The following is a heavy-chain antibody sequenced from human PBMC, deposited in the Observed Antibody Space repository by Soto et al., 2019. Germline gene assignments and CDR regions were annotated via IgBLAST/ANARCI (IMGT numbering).Heavy chain of an antibody. CDR1: GGSFSGYY. Sequence: SETLSLTCAVYGGSFSGYYWSWIRQPPGKGLEWIGEINHSGSTNYNPSLKSRVTISVDTSKNQFSLKLSSVTAADTAVYYCARGGKRWLQLRSGYFDYWGQGTLVTVST. V-gene: IGHV4-34*01. J-gene: IGHJ4*02. CDR3: ARGGKRWLQLRSGYFDY. D-gene: IGHD5-12*01. CDR2: INHSGST.